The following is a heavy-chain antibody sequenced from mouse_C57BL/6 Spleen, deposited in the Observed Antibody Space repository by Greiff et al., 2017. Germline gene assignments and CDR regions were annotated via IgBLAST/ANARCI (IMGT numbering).Heavy chain of an antibody. CDR2: IDPSDSYT. D-gene: IGHD4-1*01. CDR1: GYTFTSYW. CDR3: ARGELTGTSAWFAY. V-gene: IGHV1-69*01. Sequence: QVQLQQPGAELVMPGASVKLSCKASGYTFTSYWMHWVKQRPGPGLEWIGEIDPSDSYTNYNQKFKGKSTLTVDKSSSTAYMQLSSLTSEDSAVYYCARGELTGTSAWFAYWGQGTLVTVSA. J-gene: IGHJ3*01.